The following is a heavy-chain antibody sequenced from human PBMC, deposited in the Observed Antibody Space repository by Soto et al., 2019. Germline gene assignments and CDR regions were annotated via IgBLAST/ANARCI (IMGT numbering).Heavy chain of an antibody. Sequence: PSETLSLTCAVYGGSVNGYYWNWIRQPPGKGLEWIGEINHTGGTHYNPSLKSRVTMSVDTSKNQFSLRLSSVTAADTAVYYCARVDYYDSSGYYDYWGQGTLVTVSS. CDR3: ARVDYYDSSGYYDY. CDR1: GGSVNGYY. D-gene: IGHD3-22*01. J-gene: IGHJ4*02. CDR2: INHTGGT. V-gene: IGHV4-34*10.